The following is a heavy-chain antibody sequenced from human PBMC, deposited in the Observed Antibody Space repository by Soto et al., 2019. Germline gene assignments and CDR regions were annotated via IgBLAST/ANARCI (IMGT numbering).Heavy chain of an antibody. CDR2: IYHSGTT. Sequence: QLQLQESGSGLVKPSQTLSLTCAVSGCSISSGGYSWSWIRQLPGKGLEWIGYIYHSGTTYYSPSLKRRVTISVDRSKNQFSLELSSVTAADTAVYYCATVPGPWGQGALVTVSS. CDR3: ATVPGP. CDR1: GCSISSGGYS. J-gene: IGHJ5*02. V-gene: IGHV4-30-2*01. D-gene: IGHD3-10*01.